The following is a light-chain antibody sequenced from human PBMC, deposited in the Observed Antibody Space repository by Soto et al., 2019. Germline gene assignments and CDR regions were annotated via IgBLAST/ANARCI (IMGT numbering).Light chain of an antibody. Sequence: QSALTQPPSASGSPGQSVTISCTGTSSDVGAYDYVSWYQQHPGKAPKLMIYEINKRPSGVPDRFSGSKSGNTASLTVSGLQAEDEADYYCQSYDSSLRGSVFGTGTKVTVL. J-gene: IGLJ1*01. CDR2: EIN. CDR3: QSYDSSLRGSV. V-gene: IGLV2-8*01. CDR1: SSDVGAYDY.